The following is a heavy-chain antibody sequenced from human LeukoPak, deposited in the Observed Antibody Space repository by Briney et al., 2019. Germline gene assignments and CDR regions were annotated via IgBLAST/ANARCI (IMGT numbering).Heavy chain of an antibody. CDR2: IWGDGSKQ. Sequence: GRSLTLSCAASGFAFSNYGMHWVRQAPGEGLEWVAVIWGDGSKQNYADSVKGRFTISRDNSKNTLFLQMNSLRVEDTAVYYCAKDASGPYSSLFDPWGQGTLVIVSS. CDR3: AKDASGPYSSLFDP. V-gene: IGHV3-33*06. D-gene: IGHD6-19*01. J-gene: IGHJ5*02. CDR1: GFAFSNYG.